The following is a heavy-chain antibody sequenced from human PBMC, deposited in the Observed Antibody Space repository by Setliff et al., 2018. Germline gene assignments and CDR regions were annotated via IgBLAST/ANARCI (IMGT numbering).Heavy chain of an antibody. V-gene: IGHV4-59*01. Sequence: PSETLSLTCNVSGVSISSYYWAWIRQPPGKGLESIGYVQITGGTNHNPALKSRVTISIDTSTNQFPLKLRSVTAADTAVYYCARLSWNGLRYYGLDVWGQGTTVTVSS. CDR1: GVSISSYY. CDR2: VQITGGT. CDR3: ARLSWNGLRYYGLDV. J-gene: IGHJ6*02. D-gene: IGHD3-3*01.